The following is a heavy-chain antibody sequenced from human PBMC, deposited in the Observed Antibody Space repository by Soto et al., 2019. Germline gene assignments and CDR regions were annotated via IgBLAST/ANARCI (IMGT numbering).Heavy chain of an antibody. J-gene: IGHJ4*02. CDR3: AREMVGATPGFDY. D-gene: IGHD1-26*01. V-gene: IGHV4-59*01. CDR2: IYYSGST. CDR1: GGCISSYY. Sequence: SQTLSLTCTVSGGCISSYYWSWIRQPPGKGLEWIGYIYYSGSTNYNPSLKSRVTISVDTSKNQFSLKRSSVTAADTAVYYCAREMVGATPGFDYWGQGTLVTVS.